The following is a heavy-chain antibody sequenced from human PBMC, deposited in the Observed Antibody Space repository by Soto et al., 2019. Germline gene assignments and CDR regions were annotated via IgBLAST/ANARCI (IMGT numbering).Heavy chain of an antibody. CDR3: ARGGYFDSSNYLAY. Sequence: GASVKVSCKASGYTFTSYGINCVRQAPGRGLEWXGWXNPXXGXTXXXQXXXGRVIIDRDTSASTAYMELSSLRSEDTAVYYCARGGYFDSSNYLAYWGLGTLVTASS. V-gene: IGHV1-3*01. CDR2: XNPXXGXT. J-gene: IGHJ4*02. CDR1: GYTFTSYG. D-gene: IGHD3-22*01.